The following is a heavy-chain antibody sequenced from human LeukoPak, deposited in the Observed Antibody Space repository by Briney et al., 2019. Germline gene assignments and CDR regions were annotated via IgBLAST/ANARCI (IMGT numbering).Heavy chain of an antibody. V-gene: IGHV1-18*01. J-gene: IGHJ4*02. CDR3: AADPRAAVAVPVGFDY. Sequence: ASVRVSCKASGYTFTSYGISRVRQATGQGLEWMGWISAYNGNTNYAQKLQGRVTMTTDTSTSTAYMELRSLRSDDTAVYYCAADPRAAVAVPVGFDYWGQGTLVTVSS. CDR2: ISAYNGNT. D-gene: IGHD6-19*01. CDR1: GYTFTSYG.